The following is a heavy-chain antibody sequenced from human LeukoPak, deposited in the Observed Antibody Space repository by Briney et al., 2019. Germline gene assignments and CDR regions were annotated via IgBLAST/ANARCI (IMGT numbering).Heavy chain of an antibody. CDR2: IYYSGST. J-gene: IGHJ3*02. CDR3: ARDYYYGSGSYYNPRDPFDI. CDR1: GGSISSSSYY. Sequence: PSETLSLTCTVSGGSISSSSYYWGWIRQPPGKGLEWIGSIYYSGSTYYNPSLKSRVTISVDTSKNQFSLKLSSVTAADTAVYYCARDYYYGSGSYYNPRDPFDIWGQGTMVTVSS. D-gene: IGHD3-10*01. V-gene: IGHV4-39*07.